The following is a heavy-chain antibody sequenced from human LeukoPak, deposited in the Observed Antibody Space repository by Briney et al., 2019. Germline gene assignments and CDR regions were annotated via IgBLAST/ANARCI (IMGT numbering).Heavy chain of an antibody. CDR3: ARDRGFEYSDTGSFDY. V-gene: IGHV3-7*01. D-gene: IGHD6-6*01. Sequence: GGSLRLFCAASRFTFSSYGMHWVRQAPGKGLEWVANIKQDGSEKYDVDSVKGRFTISRDNAKNSLYLQMNSLRAEDTAVYYCARDRGFEYSDTGSFDYWGQGTLVTVSS. CDR1: RFTFSSYG. CDR2: IKQDGSEK. J-gene: IGHJ4*02.